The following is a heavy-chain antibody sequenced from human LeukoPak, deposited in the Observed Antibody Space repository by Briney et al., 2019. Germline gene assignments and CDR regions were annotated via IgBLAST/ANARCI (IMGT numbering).Heavy chain of an antibody. Sequence: GGSLRLSCAASGFTLSNFAMTWVRQAPGKGLEWVSSISDIGPNTYYAASVKGRFTISRDTSKNTLYLQMNSLRAEDTAVYYCTKRLSLRFDAFDIWGPGTMITVSS. CDR2: ISDIGPNT. CDR1: GFTLSNFA. V-gene: IGHV3-23*01. J-gene: IGHJ3*02. D-gene: IGHD3-3*01. CDR3: TKRLSLRFDAFDI.